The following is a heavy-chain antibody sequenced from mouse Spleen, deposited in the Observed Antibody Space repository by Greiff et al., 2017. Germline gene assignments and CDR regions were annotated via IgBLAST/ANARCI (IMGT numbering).Heavy chain of an antibody. CDR3: ARGDGSSYAMDY. J-gene: IGHJ4*01. V-gene: IGHV5-16*01. CDR1: GFTFSDYY. Sequence: EVQLVESEGGLVQPGSSMKLSCTASGFTFSDYYMAWVRQVPEKGLEWVANINYDGSSTYYLDSLKSRFIISRDNAKNILYLQMSSLKSEDTATYYCARGDGSSYAMDYWGQGTSVTVSS. D-gene: IGHD1-1*01. CDR2: INYDGSST.